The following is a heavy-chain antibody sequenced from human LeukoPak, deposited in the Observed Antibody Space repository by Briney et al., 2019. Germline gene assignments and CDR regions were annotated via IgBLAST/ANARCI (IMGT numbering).Heavy chain of an antibody. D-gene: IGHD3-10*01. CDR2: MSYDGNNY. V-gene: IGHV3-30*04. CDR3: ARAQYITSSSPAY. CDR1: GFPFSDYA. Sequence: GRSLRLSCAASGFPFSDYAMHGVRQAPGKGLEWVADMSYDGNNYYYADPVKGRFTISRDNSKQTLYLRMKSLRVEDTAVYYCARAQYITSSSPAYWGQGTLVTVS. J-gene: IGHJ4*02.